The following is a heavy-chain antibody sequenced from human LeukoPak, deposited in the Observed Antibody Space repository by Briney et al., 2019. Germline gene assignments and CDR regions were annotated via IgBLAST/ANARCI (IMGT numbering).Heavy chain of an antibody. CDR2: INHSGST. D-gene: IGHD3-22*01. Sequence: SETLSLTCAVYGGSFSGYYWSWIRQPPGKGLEWIGEINHSGSTNYNPSLKSRVTISVDTSKNQFSLMLSSVTAADTAVYYCARVGYSSGYLFDYWGQGTLVTVSS. CDR1: GGSFSGYY. V-gene: IGHV4-34*01. CDR3: ARVGYSSGYLFDY. J-gene: IGHJ4*02.